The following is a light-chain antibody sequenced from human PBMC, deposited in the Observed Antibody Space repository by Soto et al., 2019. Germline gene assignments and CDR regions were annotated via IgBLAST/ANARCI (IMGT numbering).Light chain of an antibody. V-gene: IGLV4-69*01. CDR1: SGHSSYA. CDR2: LNSDGSH. Sequence: QPVLTQSPSASASLGASVKLTCTLSSGHSSYAIAWHQQQPEKGPRYLMRLNSDGSHTKGDGIPDRFSGSTSGAERYLTISSLQSEDEADYYCQTWGTGTHVEFGGGTKVTVL. CDR3: QTWGTGTHVE. J-gene: IGLJ2*01.